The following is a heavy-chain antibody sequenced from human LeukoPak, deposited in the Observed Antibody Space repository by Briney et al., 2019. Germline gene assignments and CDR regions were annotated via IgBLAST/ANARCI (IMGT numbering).Heavy chain of an antibody. CDR1: GGSFSGYY. Sequence: PSETLSLTCAVYGGSFSGYYWSWTRQPPGKGLEWIGEINHSRNTNYNPSLKSRVTISVDTSKNQFSLKVSSVTAADTAVYYCARARRDSGYYNVDYWGQGALVTVSS. CDR3: ARARRDSGYYNVDY. D-gene: IGHD3-3*01. CDR2: INHSRNT. J-gene: IGHJ4*02. V-gene: IGHV4-34*01.